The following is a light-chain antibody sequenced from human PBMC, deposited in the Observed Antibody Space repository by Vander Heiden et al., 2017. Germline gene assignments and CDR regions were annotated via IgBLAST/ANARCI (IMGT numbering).Light chain of an antibody. CDR1: QRVSSY. V-gene: IGKV3-11*01. Sequence: ELVLTQSPATLPLSPGDRAALSCRASQRVSSYLAWYQQKPGQAPRLLIVDASKRATGIPARFSGSGSGTDFTLTISSLEPEDFAVYYCQQRINWPLTFGGGTKVEIK. CDR3: QQRINWPLT. CDR2: DAS. J-gene: IGKJ4*01.